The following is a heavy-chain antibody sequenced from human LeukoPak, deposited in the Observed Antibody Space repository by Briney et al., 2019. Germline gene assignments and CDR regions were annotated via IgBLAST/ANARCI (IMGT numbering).Heavy chain of an antibody. Sequence: HPGGSLRLSCTASGFTFGDYSMSWVRQAPGKGLEWVAFIRSKAYGGTTEYGASVKGRFTISRDDSNSIAYLQLNSLKTEDTAVYYCTRGGAWCGNSCSNWFDPWGQGTLVTVSS. CDR1: GFTFGDYS. V-gene: IGHV3-49*04. D-gene: IGHD4-23*01. CDR3: TRGGAWCGNSCSNWFDP. CDR2: IRSKAYGGTT. J-gene: IGHJ5*02.